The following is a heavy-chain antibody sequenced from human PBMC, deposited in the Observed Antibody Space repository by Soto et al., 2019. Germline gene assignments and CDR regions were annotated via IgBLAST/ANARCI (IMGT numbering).Heavy chain of an antibody. V-gene: IGHV4-59*08. Sequence: QVQLQESGPGLVKPSETLSLTCTVSGGSTNSTYQWSWIRQPPGKGLEWIGYIHYSGSTNYNPSLKSRVTISVDTSKNQFSLNLTSLTAADTAVYYCARRTYGGRSWYLDLWGRGTLVTVSS. CDR3: ARRTYGGRSWYLDL. J-gene: IGHJ2*01. CDR2: IHYSGST. D-gene: IGHD2-15*01. CDR1: GGSTNSTYQ.